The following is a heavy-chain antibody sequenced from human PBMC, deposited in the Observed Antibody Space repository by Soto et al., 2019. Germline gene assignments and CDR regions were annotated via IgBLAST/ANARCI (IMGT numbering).Heavy chain of an antibody. CDR3: AKLPTRYCSSTSCSDY. CDR1: GYTFTSYA. V-gene: IGHV1-3*01. D-gene: IGHD2-2*01. Sequence: GASVKVSCKASGYTFTSYAMHWVRQAPGQRLEWMGWINAGNGNTKYSQKFQGRVIITRDTSASTAYMELSSLRSEDTAVYYCAKLPTRYCSSTSCSDYWGQGTLVTVSS. J-gene: IGHJ4*02. CDR2: INAGNGNT.